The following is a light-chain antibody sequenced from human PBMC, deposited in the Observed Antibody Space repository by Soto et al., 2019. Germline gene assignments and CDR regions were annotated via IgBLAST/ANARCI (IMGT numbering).Light chain of an antibody. V-gene: IGKV3-11*01. CDR3: QQRSNWPLT. CDR2: DAS. J-gene: IGKJ1*01. Sequence: EIVLTQSPAILSLSPGERATLSFMASQSVSSYLAWYQQKPGQAPRLLIYDASNRATGIPARFSGSGSGTDFTLTISSLEPEDFAVYYCQQRSNWPLTFGQGTKVDIK. CDR1: QSVSSY.